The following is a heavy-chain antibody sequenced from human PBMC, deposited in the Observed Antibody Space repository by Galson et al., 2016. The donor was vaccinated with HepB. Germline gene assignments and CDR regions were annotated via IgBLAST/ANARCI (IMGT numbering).Heavy chain of an antibody. CDR2: ISSGGSTD. J-gene: IGHJ4*02. V-gene: IGHV3-11*01. CDR1: GFVFSDYY. D-gene: IGHD2-15*01. CDR3: ARDGGGWNFDY. Sequence: SLRLSCAASGFVFSDYYMNWIRQAPGRGLEWVAYISSGGSTDIYAESVKGRFTISRDNAKKSVYLQMDSLRAEDTALYYCARDGGGWNFDYWGQGILVTVSS.